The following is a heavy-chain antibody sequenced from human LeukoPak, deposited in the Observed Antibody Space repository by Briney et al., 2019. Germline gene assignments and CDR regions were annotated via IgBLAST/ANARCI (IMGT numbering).Heavy chain of an antibody. CDR2: INSDGSIT. CDR3: ARDRVYCGSTSCYAYYFDY. V-gene: IGHV3-74*01. CDR1: GVSFSSYW. J-gene: IGHJ4*02. D-gene: IGHD2-2*01. Sequence: PGGSLRLSCAASGVSFSSYWMHWVRQAPGKGLVWVSRINSDGSITTYADSVKGRFTISRDNAKNTLYLQMNSLRAEDTAVYYCARDRVYCGSTSCYAYYFDYWGQGTLVTVSS.